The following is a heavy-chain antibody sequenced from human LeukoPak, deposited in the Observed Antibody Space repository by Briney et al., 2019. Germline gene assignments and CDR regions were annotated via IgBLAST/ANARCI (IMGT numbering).Heavy chain of an antibody. CDR1: GGSISSGGYY. D-gene: IGHD3/OR15-3a*01. CDR2: IYYSGST. Sequence: SQTLSLTCTVSGGSISSGGYYWRWIRQHPGKGLEWIGYIYYSGSTYYNPSLKSRVTISVDTSKNQFSLKLSSVTAADTAVYYCARDHPGTGFDYWGQGTLVTVSS. J-gene: IGHJ4*02. V-gene: IGHV4-31*03. CDR3: ARDHPGTGFDY.